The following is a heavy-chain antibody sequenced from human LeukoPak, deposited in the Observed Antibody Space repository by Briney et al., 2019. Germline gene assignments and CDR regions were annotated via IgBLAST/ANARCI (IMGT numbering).Heavy chain of an antibody. CDR1: GFTFDDYA. D-gene: IGHD6-19*01. CDR3: AKNKSSSVWRDGDAFDI. J-gene: IGHJ3*02. CDR2: ISWNNGRI. V-gene: IGHV3-9*01. Sequence: GGSLRLSCAASGFTFDDYAMHWLRQAPGQGLAWVSGISWNNGRIGYADSVKGPFTISRDNAKNSLYLKMNSLRAEDTALYYCAKNKSSSVWRDGDAFDIWGQGTMVTVSS.